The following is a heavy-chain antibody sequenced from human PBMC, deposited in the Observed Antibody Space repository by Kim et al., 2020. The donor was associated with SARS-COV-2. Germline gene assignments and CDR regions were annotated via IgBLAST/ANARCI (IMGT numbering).Heavy chain of an antibody. CDR3: ARDPKSRRSGWVDY. Sequence: ASVKVSCKASGYTFTSYGISWVRQAPGQGLEWMGWISAYNGNTNYAQKVQGRVTMTTDTSTSTAYMELRRLRSDDTAVYYCARDPKSRRSGWVDYWGQGTLVTVFS. CDR2: ISAYNGNT. CDR1: GYTFTSYG. J-gene: IGHJ4*02. D-gene: IGHD6-19*01. V-gene: IGHV1-18*01.